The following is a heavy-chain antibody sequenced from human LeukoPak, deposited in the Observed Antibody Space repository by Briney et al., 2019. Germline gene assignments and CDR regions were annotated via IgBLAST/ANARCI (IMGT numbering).Heavy chain of an antibody. CDR2: ISSSGSTI. V-gene: IGHV3-11*01. J-gene: IGHJ5*02. CDR3: ARLNNWFDP. Sequence: LSLTCTVSGYSISSGYYWGWIRQPPGKGLEWVSYISSSGSTIYYADSVKGRFTISRDNAKNSLYLQMNSLRAEDTAVYYCARLNNWFDPWGQGTLVTVSS. CDR1: GYSISSGYY.